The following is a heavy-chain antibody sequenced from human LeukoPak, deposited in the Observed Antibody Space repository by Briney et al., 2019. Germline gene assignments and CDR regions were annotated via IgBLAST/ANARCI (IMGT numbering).Heavy chain of an antibody. CDR3: ARDWLGPFDY. D-gene: IGHD3-10*01. Sequence: PGGSLRLSCAGSGFTFSDYYMSWIRQAPGKGLEWVSYISSSSSYTNYADSVKGRFTISRDNAKNSLYLQMNSLRAEDTAVYYCARDWLGPFDYWGQGTLVTVSS. V-gene: IGHV3-11*06. CDR1: GFTFSDYY. J-gene: IGHJ4*02. CDR2: ISSSSSYT.